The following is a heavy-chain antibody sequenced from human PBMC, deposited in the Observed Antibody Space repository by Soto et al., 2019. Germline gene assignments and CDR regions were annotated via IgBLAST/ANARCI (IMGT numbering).Heavy chain of an antibody. CDR2: FYYSGST. CDR3: AREPTTVTTIGLYYYYGMDV. J-gene: IGHJ6*02. Sequence: QVQLQESGPGLVKPSQTLSLTCTVSGGSISSGDYYWSWIRQPPGKGLEWIGYFYYSGSTYYNPSLKSRVTISVDTSKNQFSLKLSSVTAADTAVYYCAREPTTVTTIGLYYYYGMDVWGQGTTVTVSS. CDR1: GGSISSGDYY. V-gene: IGHV4-30-4*01. D-gene: IGHD4-17*01.